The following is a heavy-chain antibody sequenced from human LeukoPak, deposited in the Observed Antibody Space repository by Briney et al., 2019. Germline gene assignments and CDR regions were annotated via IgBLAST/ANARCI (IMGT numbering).Heavy chain of an antibody. Sequence: GGSLRLSCAASGFSFSSYAMSWVRQAPGKGLEWVSGLSGSGDSTYYADSVKGRFTISRDNSRNTLYLQVNSLRAEDTAVYYCAKRRGATTGYFDYWGQGTLVTVSS. CDR2: LSGSGDST. CDR3: AKRRGATTGYFDY. CDR1: GFSFSSYA. J-gene: IGHJ4*02. D-gene: IGHD4-17*01. V-gene: IGHV3-23*01.